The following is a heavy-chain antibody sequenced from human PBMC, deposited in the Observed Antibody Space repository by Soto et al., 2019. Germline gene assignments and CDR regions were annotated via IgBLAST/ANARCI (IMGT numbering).Heavy chain of an antibody. V-gene: IGHV3-48*02. Sequence: PGGSLRLSCAASGFSFSTYSMNWVRQAPGKGLEWVSYISSVSSTIHYADSVKGRLTISRDNAKNSLYLQMNSLSDEDMAVYYCARDSASYSSSSGSYWYFDLWGRGTLVTVSS. J-gene: IGHJ2*01. CDR3: ARDSASYSSSSGSYWYFDL. D-gene: IGHD6-6*01. CDR2: ISSVSSTI. CDR1: GFSFSTYS.